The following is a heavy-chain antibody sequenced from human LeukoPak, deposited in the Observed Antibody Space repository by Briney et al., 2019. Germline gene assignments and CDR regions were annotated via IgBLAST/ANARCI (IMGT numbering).Heavy chain of an antibody. CDR3: ARRYSSSWYHWFDP. CDR1: GGSIISYY. D-gene: IGHD6-13*01. V-gene: IGHV4-59*01. CDR2: IYYSGST. J-gene: IGHJ5*02. Sequence: SESLSLTCTVSGGSIISYYWSWIRQPPGKGLEWIGYIYYSGSTDYNPSLKSRVTISVDTSKNQFSLKLSSVTAADTTVYYCARRYSSSWYHWFDPWGQGTLVTVSS.